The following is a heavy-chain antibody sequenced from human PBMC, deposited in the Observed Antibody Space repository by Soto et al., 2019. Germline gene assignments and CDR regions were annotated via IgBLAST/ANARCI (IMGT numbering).Heavy chain of an antibody. D-gene: IGHD4-4*01. V-gene: IGHV4-30-2*01. CDR2: IHHNGGT. Sequence: SETLSLTCAVSGDSVSRDGYSWNLIRQPPGRGLEWLGHIHHNGGTYYNPSLKSRVTISVDTSRNQVSLKLTSVTAADTAVYYCARTDGTTTFGYFDYWGQGTLVTVSS. CDR3: ARTDGTTTFGYFDY. J-gene: IGHJ4*02. CDR1: GDSVSRDGYS.